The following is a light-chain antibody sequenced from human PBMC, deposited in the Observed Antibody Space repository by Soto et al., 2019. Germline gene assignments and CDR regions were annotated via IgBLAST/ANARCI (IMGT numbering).Light chain of an antibody. CDR3: QSCGSSLGGWV. J-gene: IGLJ3*02. V-gene: IGLV1-40*01. CDR2: GNS. CDR1: SSNIGAGYD. Sequence: QSVLTQPPSVSGAPGQRVTISCTGSSSNIGAGYDVHWYQQLPGTAPKLLIYGNSNRPSGVPDRFSGSKSGTSASLAITGVGAEDEADYCCQSCGSSLGGWVFGGGTKLSGL.